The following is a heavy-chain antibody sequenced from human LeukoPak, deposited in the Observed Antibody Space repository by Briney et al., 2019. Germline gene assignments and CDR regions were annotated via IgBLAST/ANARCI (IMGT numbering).Heavy chain of an antibody. J-gene: IGHJ4*02. CDR3: VRELRGGYFDC. V-gene: IGHV1-46*03. CDR1: GYTFTDYY. D-gene: IGHD2-21*01. CDR2: FYRSAGNS. Sequence: ASVKLSCKASGYTFTDYYIHWVRQAPGRAPEYVGVFYRSAGNSDSPHRFRGRVTLTSDTSATTDYVEVGSLNSEDTARYYFVRELRGGYFDCWGQGTLVTVSS.